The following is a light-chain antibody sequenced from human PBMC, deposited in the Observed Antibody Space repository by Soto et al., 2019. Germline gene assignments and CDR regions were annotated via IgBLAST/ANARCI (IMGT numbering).Light chain of an antibody. CDR1: QSVSITY. CDR2: GAS. CDR3: QQYGTSPVT. Sequence: EIVLTQSPGTLSLSPGERATLSCRASQSVSITYLAWYQHKPGQAPRLLIYGASDRATGIPDRFSGSGSVTDFTLTISSLEPEDFALYYCQQYGTSPVTFGQGTKLEIK. V-gene: IGKV3-20*01. J-gene: IGKJ2*01.